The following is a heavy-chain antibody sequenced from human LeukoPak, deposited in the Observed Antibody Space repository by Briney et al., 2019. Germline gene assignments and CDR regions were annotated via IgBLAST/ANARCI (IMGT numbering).Heavy chain of an antibody. J-gene: IGHJ3*02. D-gene: IGHD3-3*01. CDR1: GGAFSSYA. CDR2: IIPIFGTA. V-gene: IGHV1-69*05. Sequence: SVKVSCKASGGAFSSYAISWVRQAPGQGLEWMGGIIPIFGTANYAQKFQGRVTITTDESTSTAYMELSSLRSEDTAVYYCARGRTIFGVVTIPDAFDIWGQGTMVTVSS. CDR3: ARGRTIFGVVTIPDAFDI.